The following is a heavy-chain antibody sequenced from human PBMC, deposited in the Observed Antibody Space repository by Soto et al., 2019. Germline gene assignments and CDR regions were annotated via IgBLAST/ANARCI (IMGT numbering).Heavy chain of an antibody. Sequence: GESLKISCKGSGYSFTSYWIGWVRQMPGKGLEWMGIIYPGDSDTRYSPSFQGQVTISADKSISTAYLQWSSLKASDTAMYYCSRLLPPTGTTGAFDIWSQGTRVTVSS. CDR3: SRLLPPTGTTGAFDI. CDR2: IYPGDSDT. D-gene: IGHD1-1*01. V-gene: IGHV5-51*01. CDR1: GYSFTSYW. J-gene: IGHJ3*02.